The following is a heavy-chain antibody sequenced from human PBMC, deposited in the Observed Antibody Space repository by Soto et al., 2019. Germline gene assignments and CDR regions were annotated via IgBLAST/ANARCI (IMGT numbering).Heavy chain of an antibody. CDR2: IYYSGST. Sequence: QLQLQESAPGLVKPSETLSLTCAVSGGSISSTSYYWGWIRQPPGKGLEWIGSIYYSGSTYYNPSLKGRVTISVVTSENQFSLKLSPVTAADTAVYYCASLVVVFYGMDVWGQGTTVTVSS. CDR3: ASLVVVFYGMDV. D-gene: IGHD3-22*01. V-gene: IGHV4-39*01. CDR1: GGSISSTSYY. J-gene: IGHJ6*02.